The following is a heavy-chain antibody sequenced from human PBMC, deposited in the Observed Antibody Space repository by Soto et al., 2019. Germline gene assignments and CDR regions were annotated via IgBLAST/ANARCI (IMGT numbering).Heavy chain of an antibody. CDR2: FDPEDGQT. D-gene: IGHD1-7*01. Sequence: ASVKVSCKVSGYSLTELSIHWVRQAPEKGLEWMGSFDPEDGQTINKQKFQDRVTMTGDTSSDTGYMELSNLGSEDTAIYYCATSLELPLGVDIWGQGTTVTVSS. CDR1: GYSLTELS. J-gene: IGHJ6*02. V-gene: IGHV1-24*01. CDR3: ATSLELPLGVDI.